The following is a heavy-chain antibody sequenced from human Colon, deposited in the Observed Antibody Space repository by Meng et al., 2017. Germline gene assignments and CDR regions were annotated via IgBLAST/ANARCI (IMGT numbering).Heavy chain of an antibody. CDR1: GDSISSGGYY. D-gene: IGHD6-13*01. CDR2: IYYSGST. J-gene: IGHJ4*02. V-gene: IGHV4-31*11. Sequence: QLQLQESGSGLVKPSQTLSLTCAVSGDSISSGGYYWTWIRQHSGKGLEWIGYIYYSGSTSYNPSLKSRVSMSVDTSKNQFSLKLNSVTAADTAVYFCARGDTSWVSVFDHWGQGALVTVSS. CDR3: ARGDTSWVSVFDH.